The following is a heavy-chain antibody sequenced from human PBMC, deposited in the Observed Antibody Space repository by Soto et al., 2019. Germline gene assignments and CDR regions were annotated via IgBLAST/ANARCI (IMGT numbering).Heavy chain of an antibody. CDR1: GFTFSNAW. D-gene: IGHD4-17*01. V-gene: IGHV3-15*07. J-gene: IGHJ6*02. CDR3: TTPTHDYGDYGPPSWGMDV. CDR2: IKSKTDGGTT. Sequence: EVQLVESGGGLVKPGGSLRLSCAASGFTFSNAWMNWVRQAPGKGLEWVGRIKSKTDGGTTDYAAPVKGRFTISRDDSKNTLYLQMNSLKTEDTAVYYCTTPTHDYGDYGPPSWGMDVWGQGTTVTVSS.